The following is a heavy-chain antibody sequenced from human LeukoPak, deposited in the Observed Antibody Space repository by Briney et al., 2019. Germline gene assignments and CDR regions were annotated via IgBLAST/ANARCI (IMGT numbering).Heavy chain of an antibody. J-gene: IGHJ4*02. V-gene: IGHV4-59*01. CDR3: ARVSLVRGAVEY. CDR2: IDYSGST. D-gene: IGHD3-10*01. CDR1: GGSITTYY. Sequence: PSETLSLTCVVSGGSITTYYWSWIRQPPGKGLDYIGYIDYSGSTNYNPSLKSRVSISIDTSKNQFSLTVNSVTAADTAVYYCARVSLVRGAVEYWGQGSLVTVSS.